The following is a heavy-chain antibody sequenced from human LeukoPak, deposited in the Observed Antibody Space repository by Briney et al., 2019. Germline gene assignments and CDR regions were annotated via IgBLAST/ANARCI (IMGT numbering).Heavy chain of an antibody. D-gene: IGHD2-2*01. Sequence: ASVKVSCKASGYTFTGYYMHWVRQAPGQGLEWMGWINPNSGGTNYAQKFQGRVTMTRDTSISTAYMELSRLRSDDTAVYYCARADCSSTSCHLLDYWGQGTLVTVSS. V-gene: IGHV1-2*02. J-gene: IGHJ4*02. CDR1: GYTFTGYY. CDR2: INPNSGGT. CDR3: ARADCSSTSCHLLDY.